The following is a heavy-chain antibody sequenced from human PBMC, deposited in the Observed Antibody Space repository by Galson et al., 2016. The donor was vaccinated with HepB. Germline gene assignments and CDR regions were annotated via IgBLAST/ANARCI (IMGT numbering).Heavy chain of an antibody. D-gene: IGHD2-15*01. V-gene: IGHV3-48*03. CDR1: GFTFRSYG. CDR3: AREERGYSLNAFDM. Sequence: SLRLSCAASGFTFRSYGMNWVRQAPGKGLEWVSYTDSSGASVHYADSVKGRFTISRDNAKNSLFLQMNSLRSEDTAIYYCAREERGYSLNAFDMWGQGTMVTVSS. J-gene: IGHJ3*02. CDR2: TDSSGASV.